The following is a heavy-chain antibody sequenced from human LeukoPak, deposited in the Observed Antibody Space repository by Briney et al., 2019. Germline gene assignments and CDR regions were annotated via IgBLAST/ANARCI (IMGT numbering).Heavy chain of an antibody. CDR1: GASIRSYF. D-gene: IGHD5-12*01. V-gene: IGHV4-59*12. Sequence: SETLSLTCSVSGASIRSYFWSWIRQPPGKGLEWIGYVYDNDISNFNPSLESRVTILVDRSKSQFSLKLRSVTAADTAVYYCPRGLVLATDDAFDIWGAGTMVTVSS. CDR3: PRGLVLATDDAFDI. CDR2: VYDNDIS. J-gene: IGHJ3*02.